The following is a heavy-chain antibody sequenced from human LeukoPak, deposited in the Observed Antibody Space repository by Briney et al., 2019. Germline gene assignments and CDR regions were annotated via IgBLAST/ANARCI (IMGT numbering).Heavy chain of an antibody. V-gene: IGHV3-23*01. Sequence: PGGSLRLSCAASGFTFSSYAMSWVRQAPGKGLEWVSAISGSGGSTYHADSVKGRFTISRDNSKNTLYLQMNSLRAEDTAVYYCACPGGSGSYYYYFDYWGQGTLVTVSS. CDR1: GFTFSSYA. CDR3: ACPGGSGSYYYYFDY. CDR2: ISGSGGST. J-gene: IGHJ4*02. D-gene: IGHD3-10*01.